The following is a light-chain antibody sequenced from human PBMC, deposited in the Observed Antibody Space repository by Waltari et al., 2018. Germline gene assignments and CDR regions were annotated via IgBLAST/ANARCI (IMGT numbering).Light chain of an antibody. Sequence: EIVLTQSPGTLSLSPGARATLSCRASQSISRFLAWYQQKPGQAPRLLIYAASNRATAIPDRFSGGRSGADFSLTSSRLEPEDFAVYFCQNHERLPAVFGQGTKVEIK. V-gene: IGKV3-20*01. CDR1: QSISRF. CDR3: QNHERLPAV. J-gene: IGKJ1*01. CDR2: AAS.